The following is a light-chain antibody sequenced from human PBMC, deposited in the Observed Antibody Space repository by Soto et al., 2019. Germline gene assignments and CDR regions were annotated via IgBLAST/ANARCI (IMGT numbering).Light chain of an antibody. CDR1: QSVSNY. J-gene: IGKJ2*01. CDR3: QQSYTTPFT. CDR2: TAS. Sequence: DIQMTQSPSSLSASVGDRVTITLRASQSVSNYLNWFQHKPGREPKLLIHTASTLRIGVPSRFSGSGPGSDFTLTNSSLQREAFATYYGQQSYTTPFTFGQGTELVSK. V-gene: IGKV1-39*01.